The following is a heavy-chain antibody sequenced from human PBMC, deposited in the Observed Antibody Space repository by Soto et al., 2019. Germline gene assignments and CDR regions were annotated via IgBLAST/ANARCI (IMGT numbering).Heavy chain of an antibody. CDR1: GYTFTSYD. Sequence: GASVKVSCKASGYTFTSYDINWVRQATGQGLEWMGWMNPNSGNTGYAQKFQGRVTMTRSTSISTAYMELSSLRSEDTAVYYCASRLHYYYGMDVWGQGTTVTVS. CDR3: ASRLHYYYGMDV. CDR2: MNPNSGNT. J-gene: IGHJ6*02. V-gene: IGHV1-8*01.